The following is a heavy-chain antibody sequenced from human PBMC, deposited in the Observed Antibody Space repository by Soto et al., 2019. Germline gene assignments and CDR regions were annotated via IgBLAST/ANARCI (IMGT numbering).Heavy chain of an antibody. J-gene: IGHJ4*02. CDR3: ARGTVRDHDFGDH. Sequence: EVQLVESGGDLVQPGGSLRLSCAAFGFTFSTYWMHWVRQVPGKGPEWVSRMSSDGSSTAYADSVRGRFIISRDNAKNTLYLQMNSLRVDDTAVYYCARGTVRDHDFGDHWGLGTLVAVSS. CDR2: MSSDGSST. V-gene: IGHV3-74*01. CDR1: GFTFSTYW. D-gene: IGHD4-17*01.